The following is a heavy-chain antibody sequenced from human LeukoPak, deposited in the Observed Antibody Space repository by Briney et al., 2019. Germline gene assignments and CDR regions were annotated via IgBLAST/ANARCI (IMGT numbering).Heavy chain of an antibody. V-gene: IGHV4-59*08. CDR1: GGSISSYY. J-gene: IGHJ4*02. D-gene: IGHD2-2*01. Sequence: SESLSLTCTVYGGSISSYYWSWIRQPPGKGLEWIGYIYYSGSTNYNPSLKSRVTISVDTSKNQFSLKLSSVTAADTAVYYCARLDQYHMGFQAGDYWGQGTLVTVSS. CDR3: ARLDQYHMGFQAGDY. CDR2: IYYSGST.